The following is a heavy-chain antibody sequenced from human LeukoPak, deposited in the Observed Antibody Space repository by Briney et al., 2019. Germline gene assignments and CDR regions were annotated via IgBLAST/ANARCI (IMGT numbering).Heavy chain of an antibody. Sequence: SETLSLTCAVSGGSINSSNWWSWVRQPPGKGLEWIGEIYHSGSTNYNPSLKSRVTISVDKSKNQFSLKLSSVTAADTAVYYCARTSSIVPAAPFDPWGQGTLVTVSS. CDR2: IYHSGST. J-gene: IGHJ5*02. CDR1: GGSINSSNW. V-gene: IGHV4-4*02. CDR3: ARTSSIVPAAPFDP. D-gene: IGHD3-22*01.